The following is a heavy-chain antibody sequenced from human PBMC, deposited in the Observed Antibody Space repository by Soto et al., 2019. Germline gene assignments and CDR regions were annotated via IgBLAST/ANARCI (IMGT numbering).Heavy chain of an antibody. CDR2: IYYSGST. Sequence: QLQLQESGPGLVKPSETLSLTCTVSGGSISSSSYYWGWIRQPPGKGLEWIGSIYYSGSTYYNPSLKSRVTISVDTSKNQFSLKLSSVTAADTAVYYCARLLTADDDPPDAFDIWGQGTMVTVSS. CDR3: ARLLTADDDPPDAFDI. V-gene: IGHV4-39*01. D-gene: IGHD2-21*02. J-gene: IGHJ3*02. CDR1: GGSISSSSYY.